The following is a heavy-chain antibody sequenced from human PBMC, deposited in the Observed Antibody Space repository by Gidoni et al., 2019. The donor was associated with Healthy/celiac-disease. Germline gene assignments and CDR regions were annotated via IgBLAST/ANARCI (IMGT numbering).Heavy chain of an antibody. CDR2: IYYSGST. J-gene: IGHJ4*02. Sequence: GDSISSSSYYWGWIRQPPGKGLEWIGSIYYSGSTYYNPSLKSRVTISVDTSKNQFSLKLSSVTAADTAVYYCARLGDSSGYYFVDYWGQGTLVTVSS. CDR1: GDSISSSSYY. V-gene: IGHV4-39*01. CDR3: ARLGDSSGYYFVDY. D-gene: IGHD3-22*01.